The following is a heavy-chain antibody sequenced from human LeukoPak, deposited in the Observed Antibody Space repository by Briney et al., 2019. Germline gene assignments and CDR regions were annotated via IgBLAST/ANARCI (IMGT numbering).Heavy chain of an antibody. CDR1: RFTFSTYA. CDR3: AEVTSSWNYFDY. V-gene: IGHV3-23*01. CDR2: FSGSGGRT. D-gene: IGHD6-13*01. J-gene: IGHJ4*02. Sequence: PGGSLRLSCAASRFTFSTYAMSWVRQAPGKGLEWVSTFSGSGGRTYYADSVKGRFTISRDNSKNTLYLQMNSLRAEDTAVYYCAEVTSSWNYFDYWGQGAPVTVSS.